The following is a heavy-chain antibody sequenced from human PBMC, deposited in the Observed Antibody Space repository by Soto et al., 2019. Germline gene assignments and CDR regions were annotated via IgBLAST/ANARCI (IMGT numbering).Heavy chain of an antibody. J-gene: IGHJ6*02. Sequence: QVQLVQSGPEVKTPGASVRVSCKSSGYTFGAYYIHCVRQAPGQGLAWMGWVSPLSGGTNIAQRFQGRRKLPPGASINTVFMELSSLRSGDTALYFCAREFDSGDLGLDLWGQGTTVSVS. D-gene: IGHD2-21*01. CDR3: AREFDSGDLGLDL. V-gene: IGHV1-2*02. CDR1: GYTFGAYY. CDR2: VSPLSGGT.